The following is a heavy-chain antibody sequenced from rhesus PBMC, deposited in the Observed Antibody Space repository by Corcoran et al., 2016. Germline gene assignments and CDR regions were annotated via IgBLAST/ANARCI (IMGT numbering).Heavy chain of an antibody. J-gene: IGHJ4*01. CDR1: GYTFMDYY. D-gene: IGHD5-42*01. CDR3: GSGDTAGTDHFDY. V-gene: IGHV1S2*01. Sequence: QVQLVQSGAEVKKPGSSVKVSCKASGYTFMDYYMHWLRQAPRQGLEGMGWINPYNGNTKAAQKFQGRVTMTRDTSTSAAYMELSSLRSEDTAVYYCGSGDTAGTDHFDYWGQGVLVTVSS. CDR2: INPYNGNT.